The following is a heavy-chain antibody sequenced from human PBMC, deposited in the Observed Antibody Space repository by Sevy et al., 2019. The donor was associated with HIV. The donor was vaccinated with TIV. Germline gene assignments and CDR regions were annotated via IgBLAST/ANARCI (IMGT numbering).Heavy chain of an antibody. CDR2: MNQDGTER. CDR1: GFTFSRYW. D-gene: IGHD3-16*01. CDR3: VREGLGGFSYSLDC. Sequence: GGSLRLSCAASGFTFSRYWMSWVRQAPGKGLEWVATMNQDGTERDYVDSVKGRFTISRDNTKTSLFLQMNSLSAEDTGVYYCVREGLGGFSYSLDCWGQGTLVTVSS. V-gene: IGHV3-7*01. J-gene: IGHJ4*02.